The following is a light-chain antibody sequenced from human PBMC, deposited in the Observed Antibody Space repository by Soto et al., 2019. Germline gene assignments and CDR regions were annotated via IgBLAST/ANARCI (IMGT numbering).Light chain of an antibody. Sequence: IQMTQSTSSLSASVGDRVTITCRASQSISSYLNWYQQKPGKAPKLLIYAASSLQSGVPSRFSGSGSGTDFTLTISSLQPEDFATYYCQQSYSTPPITFGQGTRLEI. CDR3: QQSYSTPPIT. CDR2: AAS. J-gene: IGKJ5*01. CDR1: QSISSY. V-gene: IGKV1-39*01.